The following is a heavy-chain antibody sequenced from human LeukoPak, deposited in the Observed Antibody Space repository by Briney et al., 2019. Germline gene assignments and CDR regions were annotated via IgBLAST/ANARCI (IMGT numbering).Heavy chain of an antibody. D-gene: IGHD6-19*01. J-gene: IGHJ4*02. Sequence: PSETLSLTCTVSSGSLSSGSYYWSWIRQPAGKGLEWIGRIYTSGSTGYNPSLKSRVTISIDTSKNQLSLKLTSVTAADTAMYYCARDFRVYTTGWYYFDYWGQGTLVTVSS. V-gene: IGHV4-61*02. CDR1: SGSLSSGSYY. CDR2: IYTSGST. CDR3: ARDFRVYTTGWYYFDY.